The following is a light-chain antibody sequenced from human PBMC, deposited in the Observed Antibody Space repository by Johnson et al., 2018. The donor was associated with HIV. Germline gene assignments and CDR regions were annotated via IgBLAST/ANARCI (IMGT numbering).Light chain of an antibody. Sequence: QSVSTQPPSVSAAPGQKVTISCSGSSSNIGSNYVSWYQQFPGAAPKLLMYENDKRPSGIPDRFSGSKSGTSATLGITGLQTGDEADYYCGTWDTSLSAGGVFGTGTKVTVL. J-gene: IGLJ1*01. CDR1: SSNIGSNY. V-gene: IGLV1-51*02. CDR2: END. CDR3: GTWDTSLSAGGV.